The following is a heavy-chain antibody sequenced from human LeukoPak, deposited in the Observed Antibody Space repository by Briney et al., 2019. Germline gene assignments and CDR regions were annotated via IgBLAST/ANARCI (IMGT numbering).Heavy chain of an antibody. J-gene: IGHJ5*02. CDR2: IYDSGST. Sequence: GSLRLSCAASGFTFSSYAMHWVRQPPGKGLEWIGSIYDSGSTYYNPSPKSRVTISVDTSKNQFSLKLNSVTAADTAVYYCARHYGPWGQGTLVTVSS. CDR3: ARHYGP. D-gene: IGHD3-10*01. CDR1: GFTFSSYAMH. V-gene: IGHV4-39*01.